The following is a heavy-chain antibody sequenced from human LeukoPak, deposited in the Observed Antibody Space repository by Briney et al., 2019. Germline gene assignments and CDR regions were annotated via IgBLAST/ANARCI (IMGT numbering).Heavy chain of an antibody. CDR3: ATETECSGGTCYSYGWFDP. J-gene: IGHJ5*02. D-gene: IGHD2-15*01. Sequence: SETLSLTCTVSGGSVSSGLNNGSWIRQPPGKGLEWIGYISHTGGAIYNPSLRSRVTISVDWSTNQFSLTLGSVTAADTAVYYCATETECSGGTCYSYGWFDPWGQGTQVIVSS. V-gene: IGHV4-61*01. CDR2: ISHTGGA. CDR1: GGSVSSGLNN.